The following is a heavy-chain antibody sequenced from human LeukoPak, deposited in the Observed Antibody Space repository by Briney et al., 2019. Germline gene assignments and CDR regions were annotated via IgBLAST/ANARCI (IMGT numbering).Heavy chain of an antibody. D-gene: IGHD4-11*01. Sequence: SVKVSCKASGYTFTGYDTYWVRQAPGQSLEWMGWINPNSGGTAYTHTCQGTVTMTGETSIRTAYRELSRLRSQDTAVYCWARGYSRYVDFWGQGTLVTVSS. V-gene: IGHV1-2*07. CDR2: INPNSGGT. CDR1: GYTFTGYD. CDR3: ARGYSRYVDF. J-gene: IGHJ4*02.